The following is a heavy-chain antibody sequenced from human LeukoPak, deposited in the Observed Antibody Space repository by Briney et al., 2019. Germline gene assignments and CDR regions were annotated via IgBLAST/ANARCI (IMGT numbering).Heavy chain of an antibody. Sequence: SVKVSCTASGGTFSSYAISWVRQAPGQGLEWMGGIIPIFGTANYAQKFQGRVTITADESTSTAYMELSSLRSEDTAVYYCASARRTVCTSCYFPDYWGQGTLVTVSS. CDR1: GGTFSSYA. CDR3: ASARRTVCTSCYFPDY. V-gene: IGHV1-69*13. J-gene: IGHJ4*02. D-gene: IGHD2-2*01. CDR2: IIPIFGTA.